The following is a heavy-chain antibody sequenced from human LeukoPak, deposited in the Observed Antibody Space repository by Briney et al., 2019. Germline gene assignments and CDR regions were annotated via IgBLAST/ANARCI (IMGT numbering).Heavy chain of an antibody. Sequence: PGGSLRLSCAASGFTFSSYWMSWIRVAPGKGLEWVADIKKDASEEHYVDSVQGRFTISRDNANNSLYLQMNSLRAEDTAVYYCASPPPPCSGWYYFGYWGQGTLVTVSS. CDR2: IKKDASEE. V-gene: IGHV3-7*03. D-gene: IGHD6-19*01. CDR1: GFTFSSYW. CDR3: ASPPPPCSGWYYFGY. J-gene: IGHJ4*02.